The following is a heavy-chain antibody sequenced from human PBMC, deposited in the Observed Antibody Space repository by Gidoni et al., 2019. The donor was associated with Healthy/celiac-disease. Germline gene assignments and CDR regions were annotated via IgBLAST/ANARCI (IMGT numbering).Heavy chain of an antibody. CDR3: ARGRSYGDYGYYYYYGMDV. CDR1: GGSISRGGYY. D-gene: IGHD4-17*01. CDR2: IYYSGST. J-gene: IGHJ6*02. V-gene: IGHV4-31*03. Sequence: QVQLQESGPGLVKPSQTLSLTCTVSGGSISRGGYYLSWIRQHPGKGLEWIGYIYYSGSTYYNPSLKSRVTISEDTSKNQFSLKLSSVTAADTAVYYCARGRSYGDYGYYYYYGMDVWGQGTTVTVSS.